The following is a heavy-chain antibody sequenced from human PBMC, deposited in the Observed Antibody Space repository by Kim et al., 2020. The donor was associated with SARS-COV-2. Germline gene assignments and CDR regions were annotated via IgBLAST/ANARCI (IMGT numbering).Heavy chain of an antibody. Sequence: GGSLRLSCAASGFSFRSYWMSWVRQAPGKGLEWVANIKLDGSEKNYVDSVKGGFTISRDNAKNSLSLQMNSLRADDTAVYYCVSTNTFDYWGQGTLVTVS. CDR2: IKLDGSEK. V-gene: IGHV3-7*05. J-gene: IGHJ4*02. CDR3: VSTNTFDY. CDR1: GFSFRSYW. D-gene: IGHD1-1*01.